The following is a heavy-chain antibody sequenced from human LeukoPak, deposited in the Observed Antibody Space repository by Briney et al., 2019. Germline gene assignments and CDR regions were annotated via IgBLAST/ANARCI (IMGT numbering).Heavy chain of an antibody. D-gene: IGHD3-10*01. V-gene: IGHV1-58*01. J-gene: IGHJ4*02. Sequence: SVKVSCKASGFTFTSSAVQWVRQARGQRLEWIGWIVVGSGNTNYAQKFQERVTITRDMSTSTAYMELSSLRSEDTAVYYCAARKLWFGESFDYWGQGTLVTVSS. CDR2: IVVGSGNT. CDR3: AARKLWFGESFDY. CDR1: GFTFTSSA.